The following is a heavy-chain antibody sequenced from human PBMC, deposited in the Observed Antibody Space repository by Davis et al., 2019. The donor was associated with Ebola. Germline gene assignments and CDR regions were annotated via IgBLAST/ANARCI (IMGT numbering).Heavy chain of an antibody. CDR3: ARQRGLAAAGTGFDY. V-gene: IGHV4-59*08. J-gene: IGHJ4*02. D-gene: IGHD6-13*01. CDR1: GGSISSYY. CDR2: IYYSGST. Sequence: MPSETLSLTCNVSGGSISSYYWSWIRQPPGKGLEWIGYIYYSGSTNYNPSLKSRVTISVDTSKNQFSLKLSSVTAADTAVYYCARQRGLAAAGTGFDYWGQGTLVTVSS.